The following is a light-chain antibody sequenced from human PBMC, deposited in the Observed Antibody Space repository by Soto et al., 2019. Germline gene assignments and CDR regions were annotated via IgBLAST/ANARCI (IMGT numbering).Light chain of an antibody. V-gene: IGLV2-8*01. CDR3: SSYAGSNKWV. CDR1: SSDVGGYNY. J-gene: IGLJ1*01. Sequence: QSALAHPPSASWSPGHSVTISCAGTSSDVGGYNYVSWYQQYPGKAPKLMIYEVNKRPSGVPDRFSGSKSGNTASLTVSGLQAEDEADYYCSSYAGSNKWVFGTGTKVTVL. CDR2: EVN.